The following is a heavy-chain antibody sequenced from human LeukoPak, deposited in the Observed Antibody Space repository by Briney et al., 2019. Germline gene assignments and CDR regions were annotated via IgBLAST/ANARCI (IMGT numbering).Heavy chain of an antibody. V-gene: IGHV3-30*02. D-gene: IGHD3-22*01. Sequence: GGSLRLSCAVSGFTFSTYGMHWVRQAPGKGLEWVAFIRSEGNNKYYADSVKGRFTISRDNSKNTLYLQMNSLRTEDTAVYYCARVTVPLVVITAGGFDYWGQGTLVTVSS. CDR1: GFTFSTYG. CDR2: IRSEGNNK. CDR3: ARVTVPLVVITAGGFDY. J-gene: IGHJ4*02.